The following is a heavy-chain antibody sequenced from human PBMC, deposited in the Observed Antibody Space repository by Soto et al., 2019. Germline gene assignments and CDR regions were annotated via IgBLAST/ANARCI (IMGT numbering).Heavy chain of an antibody. Sequence: EVQLLDSGGGWLQPGGSLRLSCAASGFTFSNYAMSLVRQAPGKGLEWVSGVGGSGDSTYYADSVKGRFTISRDNSKDTLYLQMNSLRAEDTAVYYCAKSPLGYCSGGSCYPPHYFDYWGQGTLVTVSS. J-gene: IGHJ4*02. CDR1: GFTFSNYA. CDR2: VGGSGDST. D-gene: IGHD2-15*01. CDR3: AKSPLGYCSGGSCYPPHYFDY. V-gene: IGHV3-23*01.